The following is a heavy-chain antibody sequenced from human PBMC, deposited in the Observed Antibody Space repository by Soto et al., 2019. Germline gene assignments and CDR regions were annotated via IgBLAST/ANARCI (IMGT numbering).Heavy chain of an antibody. V-gene: IGHV4-34*01. Sequence: PSETLSLTCAVYGGSFSGYYWTWIRQPPGTGLEWIGEINHSGSTNYNPSLKSRVTISVDTSKNQFSLKPPSVTAADTAVYYCAREKIPGLFDYRGQGTSVLVSS. CDR1: GGSFSGYY. CDR2: INHSGST. J-gene: IGHJ4*02. CDR3: AREKIPGLFDY.